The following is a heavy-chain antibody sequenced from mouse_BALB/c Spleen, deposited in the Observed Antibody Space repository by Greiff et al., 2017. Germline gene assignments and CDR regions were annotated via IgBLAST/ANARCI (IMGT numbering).Heavy chain of an antibody. Sequence: VQLQQSGAELARPGASVKMSCKASGYTFTSYTMHWVKQRPGQGLEWIGYINPSSGYTNYNQKFKDKATLTADKSSSTAYMQLSSLTSEDSAVYYCARKWDDYDGGYAMDYWGQGTSVTVSS. CDR1: GYTFTSYT. D-gene: IGHD2-4*01. CDR3: ARKWDDYDGGYAMDY. CDR2: INPSSGYT. V-gene: IGHV1-4*01. J-gene: IGHJ4*01.